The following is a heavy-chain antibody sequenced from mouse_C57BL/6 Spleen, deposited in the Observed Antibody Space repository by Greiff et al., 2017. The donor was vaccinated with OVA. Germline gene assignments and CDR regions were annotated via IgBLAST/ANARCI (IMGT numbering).Heavy chain of an antibody. V-gene: IGHV5-9-1*02. J-gene: IGHJ2*01. Sequence: EVHLVESGEGLVKPGGSLKLSCAASGFTFSSYAMSWVRQTPEKRLEWVAYISSGGDYIYYADTVKGRSTISRDNARNTLYLQMSSLKSEDTAMYYCTREEVYFDYWGQGTTLTVSS. CDR1: GFTFSSYA. CDR2: ISSGGDYI. CDR3: TREEVYFDY.